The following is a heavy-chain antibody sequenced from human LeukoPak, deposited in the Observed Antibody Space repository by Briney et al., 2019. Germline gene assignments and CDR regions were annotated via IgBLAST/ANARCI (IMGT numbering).Heavy chain of an antibody. Sequence: PSETLSLTCTVSGYSISSGYYWGWIRQPPGKGLEWIGSIYTSGSTNYNPSLKSRVTMSVDTSKNQFSLKLSSVTAADTAVYYCARGASSRCSSTSCYTGGNYYYYYYMDVWGKGTTVTVSS. CDR2: IYTSGST. CDR3: ARGASSRCSSTSCYTGGNYYYYYYMDV. J-gene: IGHJ6*03. D-gene: IGHD2-2*02. V-gene: IGHV4-38-2*02. CDR1: GYSISSGYY.